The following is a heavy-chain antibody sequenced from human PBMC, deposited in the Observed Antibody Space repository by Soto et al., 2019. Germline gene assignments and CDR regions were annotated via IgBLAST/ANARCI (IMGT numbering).Heavy chain of an antibody. D-gene: IGHD6-13*01. J-gene: IGHJ4*02. V-gene: IGHV3-23*01. CDR2: ISGSGGST. Sequence: PGGSHRDSYAAAGLTFRSYAMCWVRKAPGKGLEWASAISGSGGSTYYADSVKGRFTISRDNSKNTLYLQMDSLRAEDTAVYYCATQQQLVYYFDYWVQGTLVIGS. CDR3: ATQQQLVYYFDY. CDR1: GLTFRSYA.